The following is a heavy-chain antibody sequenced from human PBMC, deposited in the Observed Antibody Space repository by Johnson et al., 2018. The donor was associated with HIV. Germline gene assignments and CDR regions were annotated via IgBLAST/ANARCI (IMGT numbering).Heavy chain of an antibody. CDR2: ISYDGSNK. J-gene: IGHJ3*02. CDR3: ARVRDGRENAFNI. CDR1: GFTFSNYW. Sequence: QMQLVESGGGVVQPGRSLRLSCAASGFTFSNYWMHWVRQGLGKGLVWVAVISYDGSNKFYADSVKGRFTVSRDNSKNTVSLQMNSPRVEDTAVYYCARVRDGRENAFNIWGQGTMVTVS. D-gene: IGHD1-26*01. V-gene: IGHV3-30*19.